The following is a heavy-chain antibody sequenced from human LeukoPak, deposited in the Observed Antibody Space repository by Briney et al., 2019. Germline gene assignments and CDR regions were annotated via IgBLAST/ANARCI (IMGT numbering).Heavy chain of an antibody. V-gene: IGHV4-39*07. D-gene: IGHD2-21*02. CDR2: IYYSGTT. CDR1: GGSISNNYY. CDR3: TRDCGGDSYLGAFDI. J-gene: IGHJ3*02. Sequence: KPSETLSLTCTVSGGSISNNYYWGWIRQPPGKGLEWIGSIYYSGTTYYNPSLKSRLTISVDTSKNQFSLKLNSVTAADTAVYFCTRDCGGDSYLGAFDIWGQGTVVTVSS.